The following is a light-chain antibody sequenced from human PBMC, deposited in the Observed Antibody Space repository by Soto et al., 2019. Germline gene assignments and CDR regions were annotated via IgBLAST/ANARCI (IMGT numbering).Light chain of an antibody. CDR1: QSVSSSY. Sequence: EIVLTQSPGTLSLSAGERATLSCRASQSVSSSYLAWYQQKPGQAPRLLIYGASSRATGIPDGFSGSGSGTDFTLTISRLEPEDFAVYYCQQYDNSPPTWTFGQGTKVDIK. J-gene: IGKJ1*01. V-gene: IGKV3-20*01. CDR2: GAS. CDR3: QQYDNSPPTWT.